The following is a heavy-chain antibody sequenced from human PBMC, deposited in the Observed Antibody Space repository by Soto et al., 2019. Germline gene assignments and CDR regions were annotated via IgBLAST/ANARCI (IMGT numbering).Heavy chain of an antibody. CDR3: VRERGLSSFYGMDV. D-gene: IGHD3-10*01. CDR1: GFTLTTYT. J-gene: IGHJ6*02. Sequence: VQLVESGGGLVKPGGSLRLSCEASGFTLTTYTMNWVRQASGKGLEWVSSITSSSGHIYYADSVKGRFTISRDNARNSLYLQMNSLRAEDTAVYYCVRERGLSSFYGMDVWGQGTTVTVS. V-gene: IGHV3-21*02. CDR2: ITSSSGHI.